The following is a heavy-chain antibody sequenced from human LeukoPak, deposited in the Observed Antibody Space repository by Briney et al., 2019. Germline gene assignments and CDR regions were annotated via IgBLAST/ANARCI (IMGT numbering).Heavy chain of an antibody. Sequence: GGSLRLSCAASGFTFSSYAMHWVRQAPGKGLEWVAVISYDGSNKYYADSVKGRFTISRDNSKNTLYLQMNSLRVEDTAVYYCAREPAANSDFDYWGQGTLVTVSS. CDR2: ISYDGSNK. CDR3: AREPAANSDFDY. J-gene: IGHJ4*02. CDR1: GFTFSSYA. D-gene: IGHD1-1*01. V-gene: IGHV3-30-3*01.